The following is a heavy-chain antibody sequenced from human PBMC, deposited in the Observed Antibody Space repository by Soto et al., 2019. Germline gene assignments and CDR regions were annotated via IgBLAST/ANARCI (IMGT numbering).Heavy chain of an antibody. J-gene: IGHJ4*02. D-gene: IGHD3-9*01. Sequence: QVQLVQSGAAVKKPGSSVNVSCKASGDTFSGSAFSWVRQAPGQGLEWMGRIIPMLDITDYAHKFQGRVTITADKSTSKYYMELSSQTSEATAVYYCARDARVTGYDYYFDYWGQGTLVTVSS. CDR1: GDTFSGSA. CDR2: IIPMLDIT. V-gene: IGHV1-69*04. CDR3: ARDARVTGYDYYFDY.